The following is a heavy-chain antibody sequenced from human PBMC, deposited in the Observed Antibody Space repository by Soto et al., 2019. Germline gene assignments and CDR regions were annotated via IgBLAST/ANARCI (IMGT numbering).Heavy chain of an antibody. CDR2: ISYDGSNK. CDR3: AKDINSGGNSWAFDY. J-gene: IGHJ4*02. V-gene: IGHV3-30*18. D-gene: IGHD2-21*02. Sequence: PGGSLRLSCAASGFAFSNSWMSWVRQAPGKGLEWVAVISYDGSNKYYADSVKGRFTISRDNSKNTLYLQMNSLRAEDTAVYYCAKDINSGGNSWAFDYWGRGTLVTVSS. CDR1: GFAFSNSW.